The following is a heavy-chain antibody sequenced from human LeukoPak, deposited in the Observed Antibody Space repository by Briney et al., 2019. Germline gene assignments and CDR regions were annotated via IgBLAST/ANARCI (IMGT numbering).Heavy chain of an antibody. CDR2: INWNGGST. CDR3: ARAVSGSSDY. D-gene: IGHD6-6*01. J-gene: IGHJ4*02. Sequence: GGSLRLSCAASGFTFSSYAMSWVRQVPGKGLEWVSGINWNGGSTGYADSVKGRFTISRDNAKNSLYLQMNSLRAEDTAVYYCARAVSGSSDYWGQGTLVTVSS. V-gene: IGHV3-20*04. CDR1: GFTFSSYA.